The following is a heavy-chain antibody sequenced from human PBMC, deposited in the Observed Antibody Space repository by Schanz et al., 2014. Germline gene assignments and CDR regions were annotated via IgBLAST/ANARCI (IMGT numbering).Heavy chain of an antibody. D-gene: IGHD5-18*01. CDR3: AKLDGYAYGSMGQEYFDY. CDR1: GFTFNDYY. Sequence: QVQLVESGGGLVKPGGSLRLSCAASGFTFNDYYMNWIRQAPGKGLEWVAFIHYDGTYKYYADSVKGRFTISRDNSENTLYLQMISLRAEDTAVYYCAKLDGYAYGSMGQEYFDYWGQGTLVAVSS. V-gene: IGHV3-30*02. CDR2: IHYDGTYK. J-gene: IGHJ4*02.